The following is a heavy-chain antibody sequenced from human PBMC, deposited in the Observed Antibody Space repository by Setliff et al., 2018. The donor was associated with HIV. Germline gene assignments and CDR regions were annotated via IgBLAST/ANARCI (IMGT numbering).Heavy chain of an antibody. V-gene: IGHV4-4*07. J-gene: IGHJ3*02. CDR2: SYPTGST. CDR3: AREVDNPRDAFDI. CDR1: GGSITTYY. Sequence: SETLSLTCTVSGGSITTYYWSWIRQPAGKGLEWIGHSYPTGSTDYNPSLKSRVTMSIDTSKNQFSLKLSSMTAADTALYYCAREVDNPRDAFDIWAQGTMVTVSS.